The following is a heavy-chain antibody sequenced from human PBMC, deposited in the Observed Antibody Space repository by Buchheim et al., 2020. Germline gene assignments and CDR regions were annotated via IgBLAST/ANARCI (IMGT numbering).Heavy chain of an antibody. CDR3: ARDHRGDSSPKTGGDY. CDR2: IYTSGST. J-gene: IGHJ4*02. CDR1: GGSISSFS. D-gene: IGHD6-13*01. V-gene: IGHV4-4*07. Sequence: QVQLQESGPGLAKPSETLSLTCTAPGGSISSFSWSWIRQPAGKGLEWIGRIYTSGSTNYNPSLKSRVTMSVDTTKNKFSLKLSSVTAADTAVYYCARDHRGDSSPKTGGDYWGQGTL.